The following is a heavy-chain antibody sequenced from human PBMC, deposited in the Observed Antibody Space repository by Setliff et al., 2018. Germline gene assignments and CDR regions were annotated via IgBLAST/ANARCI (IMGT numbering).Heavy chain of an antibody. CDR2: ITGSGGGT. V-gene: IGHV3-23*01. D-gene: IGHD1-26*01. CDR1: GFTFSTYS. Sequence: GESLKISCAASGFTFSTYSMSWVRQAPGKGLEWVSRITGSGGGTYYADSVKGRFTISRDNSKNTVYLQMNNLRAEDTAVYYCAKGLRSGSTTQPFDWGQGTLVTVSS. J-gene: IGHJ4*02. CDR3: AKGLRSGSTTQPFD.